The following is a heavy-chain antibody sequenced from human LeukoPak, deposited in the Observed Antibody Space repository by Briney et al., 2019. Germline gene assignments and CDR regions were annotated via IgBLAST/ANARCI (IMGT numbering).Heavy chain of an antibody. D-gene: IGHD6-13*01. CDR2: IYYSGST. Sequence: SETLSLTCTVSGGSISSYYWSWIRQPPGKGLEWIGYIYYSGSTNYNPSLKSRVTISVDTSKNQLSLKLSSVTAADTAVYYCARGVAAAVDDYFDYWGQGTLVTVSS. V-gene: IGHV4-59*01. J-gene: IGHJ4*02. CDR1: GGSISSYY. CDR3: ARGVAAAVDDYFDY.